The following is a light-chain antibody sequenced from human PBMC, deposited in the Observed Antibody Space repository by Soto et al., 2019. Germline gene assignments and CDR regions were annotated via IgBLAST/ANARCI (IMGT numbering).Light chain of an antibody. CDR2: DVS. CDR1: SSDVGGYNY. CDR3: SSYTSSSTPYV. V-gene: IGLV2-14*01. J-gene: IGLJ1*01. Sequence: QSALTQPASVSGSPGQSITISCTGTSSDVGGYNYVSWYQQHPGKAPKPMIYDVSNRPSGVSNRFSGSKSGNTATLTISGLHAEYEADYYCSSYTSSSTPYVFGTGTKLTVL.